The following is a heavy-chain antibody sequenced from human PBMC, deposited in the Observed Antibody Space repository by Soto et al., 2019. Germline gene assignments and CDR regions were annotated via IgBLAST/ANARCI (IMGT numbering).Heavy chain of an antibody. V-gene: IGHV4-30-4*01. CDR2: IYYSGST. D-gene: IGHD3-16*02. CDR1: GGSISSGDYY. Sequence: QVQLQESGPGLVKPSQTLSLTCTVSGGSISSGDYYWIWIRQPPGKGLEWIGYIYYSGSTYYSPSLKSRVTISVDTAKNQCSLKLRSVTAADTAVYYCARETTYDYVWGSYRYPNWFDPWGQGILVTVSS. CDR3: ARETTYDYVWGSYRYPNWFDP. J-gene: IGHJ5*02.